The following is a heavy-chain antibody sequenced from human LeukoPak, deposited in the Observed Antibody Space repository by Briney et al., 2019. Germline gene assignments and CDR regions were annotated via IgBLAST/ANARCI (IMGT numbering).Heavy chain of an antibody. V-gene: IGHV1-24*01. CDR3: ATVVAVGGGFYFDY. Sequence: EASVKVSCKVSGYTLTELSMQWVRQAPGKGLEWMGGFDPEDGETIYAQKFQGRVTMTEDTSTDTAYMELSSLRSEDTAVYYCATVVAVGGGFYFDYWGQGTLVTVSS. J-gene: IGHJ4*02. D-gene: IGHD6-19*01. CDR2: FDPEDGET. CDR1: GYTLTELS.